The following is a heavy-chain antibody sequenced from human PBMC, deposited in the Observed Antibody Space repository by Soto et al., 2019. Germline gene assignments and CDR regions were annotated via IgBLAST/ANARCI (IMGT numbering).Heavy chain of an antibody. D-gene: IGHD6-19*01. Sequence: PVECLTISCKVSGYTFTDYWIVWVLQLPGKGLEWMGIIYPGDSDTRYSPSFQGHVTITVDKSTSTAYLQWNTLKASDTAMYYCARDGRSSYSSGWYYFDYWGQGTMVTVSS. J-gene: IGHJ4*02. CDR3: ARDGRSSYSSGWYYFDY. V-gene: IGHV5-51*01. CDR2: IYPGDSDT. CDR1: GYTFTDYW.